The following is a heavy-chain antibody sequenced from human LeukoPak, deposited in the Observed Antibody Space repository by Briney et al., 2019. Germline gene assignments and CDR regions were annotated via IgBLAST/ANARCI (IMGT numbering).Heavy chain of an antibody. V-gene: IGHV5-51*01. CDR2: IYPGDSDM. CDR1: GYNFTNYW. CDR3: ARHVNYFGSGSYPDY. Sequence: GESLKISCKGSGYNFTNYWIGWVRQMPGKGLEWMGIIYPGDSDMRYNPSLQGQVTISADKSINTAYLQWGSLKASDTAMYYCARHVNYFGSGSYPDYWGQETLVTVSS. J-gene: IGHJ4*02. D-gene: IGHD3-10*01.